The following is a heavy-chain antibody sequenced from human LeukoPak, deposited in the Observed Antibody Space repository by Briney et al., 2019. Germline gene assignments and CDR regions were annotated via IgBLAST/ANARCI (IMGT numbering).Heavy chain of an antibody. J-gene: IGHJ4*02. CDR2: IYPGDSDT. CDR1: GYIFPRNW. CDR3: AGQLGCNNCYNY. V-gene: IGHV5-51*01. D-gene: IGHD2-21*01. Sequence: GESLKISCKTSGYIFPRNWIAWDRKLLGKGLEWKGIIYPGDSDTLYRPAFEGQVTISVDNSLNTAYLQWSSLKASDTALYYCAGQLGCNNCYNYWGQGTLVSVSS.